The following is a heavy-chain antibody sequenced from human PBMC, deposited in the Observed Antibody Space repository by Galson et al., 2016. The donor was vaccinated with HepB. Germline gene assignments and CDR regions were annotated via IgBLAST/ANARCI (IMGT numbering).Heavy chain of an antibody. V-gene: IGHV3-9*01. J-gene: IGHJ1*01. CDR3: ARPYNYETSGFHQYFLH. Sequence: SLRLSCAASGFTLDHYAMHWVRQAPGKGLEWVSGISWNSGSIGYADSVKGRFTISRDNAKNSLYLQMNSLRAGDTAMYYCARPYNYETSGFHQYFLHWGQGTLVTASS. CDR1: GFTLDHYA. CDR2: ISWNSGSI. D-gene: IGHD3-22*01.